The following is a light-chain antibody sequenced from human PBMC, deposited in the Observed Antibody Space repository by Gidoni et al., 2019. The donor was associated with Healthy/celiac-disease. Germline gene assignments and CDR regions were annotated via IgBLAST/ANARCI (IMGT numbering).Light chain of an antibody. CDR1: QSVLYSSNNKNY. V-gene: IGKV4-1*01. Sequence: VMTQSPDSLAVSLGERATINCKSSQSVLYSSNNKNYLAWYQQKPGPPPKLLIYWASTRESGVPDRFSGSGSGTDFTLTISSLQAEDVAVYYCQQYYSTPWTFGQGTKVEIK. CDR2: WAS. CDR3: QQYYSTPWT. J-gene: IGKJ1*01.